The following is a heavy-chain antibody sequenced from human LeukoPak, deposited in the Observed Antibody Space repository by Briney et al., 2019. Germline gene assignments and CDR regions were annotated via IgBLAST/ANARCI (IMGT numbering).Heavy chain of an antibody. J-gene: IGHJ6*03. V-gene: IGHV4-4*07. CDR3: ARVGYDILTGYYSAYYYYYMDV. CDR2: IYTSVST. Sequence: SETLSLTSTLSGGSTRSYYWSSIRQPARKRLEWIGRIYTSVSTNYNPSLKSRVTMSVDTSKNQFSLKLSSVTAADTAVYYCARVGYDILTGYYSAYYYYYMDVWGKGTTVTVSS. D-gene: IGHD3-9*01. CDR1: GGSTRSYY.